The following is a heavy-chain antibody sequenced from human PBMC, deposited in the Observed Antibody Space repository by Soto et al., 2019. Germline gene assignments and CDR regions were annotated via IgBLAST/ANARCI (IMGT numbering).Heavy chain of an antibody. CDR1: GYTFTSYG. D-gene: IGHD2-2*01. Sequence: SSVKVSCKASGYTFTSYGISWVRQAPGQGLEWMGWISAYNGNTNYAQKLQGRVTMTTDTSTSTAYMELRSLRSDDTAVYYCARVKSVKNIVVVQAASWGQGTLVTVSA. J-gene: IGHJ5*02. CDR3: ARVKSVKNIVVVQAAS. CDR2: ISAYNGNT. V-gene: IGHV1-18*04.